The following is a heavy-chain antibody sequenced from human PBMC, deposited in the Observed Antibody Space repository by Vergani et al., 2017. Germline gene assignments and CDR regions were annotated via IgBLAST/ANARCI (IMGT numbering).Heavy chain of an antibody. CDR3: ARINYYGSSGYSLTRWHNWFDP. D-gene: IGHD3-22*01. CDR2: IYYDGSKK. V-gene: IGHV3-33*01. Sequence: QVQLVESGGGVVQPGRSLRLSCTSSGFTFSTYAMHLVRQAPGKGLEWVAIIYYDGSKKYYADSVKGRFTISRDNSRNTLGLLMSSLRAEDTAIYYCARINYYGSSGYSLTRWHNWFDPWGEGTLITFSS. CDR1: GFTFSTYA. J-gene: IGHJ5*02.